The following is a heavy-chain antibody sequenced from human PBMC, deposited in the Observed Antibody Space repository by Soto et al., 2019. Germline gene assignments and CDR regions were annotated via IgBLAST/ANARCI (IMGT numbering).Heavy chain of an antibody. Sequence: KLVESGGGVVQPGGSLRLSCAASGITVTSSYMTWVRQAPGKGLEWVSTLYTSGDTYYADSVKGRFTLSRASSKNTLFLQASSLGVDDSGVYFCARAVLQWQKVAGFDLWGQGTQVFVSS. J-gene: IGHJ5*02. CDR2: LYTSGDT. CDR3: ARAVLQWQKVAGFDL. V-gene: IGHV3-66*01. CDR1: GITVTSSY. D-gene: IGHD6-19*01.